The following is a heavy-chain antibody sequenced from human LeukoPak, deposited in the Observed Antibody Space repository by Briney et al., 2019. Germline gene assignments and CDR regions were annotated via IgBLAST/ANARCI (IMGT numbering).Heavy chain of an antibody. J-gene: IGHJ5*02. D-gene: IGHD3-16*02. V-gene: IGHV1-69*05. CDR2: IIPIFGTA. Sequence: GASVKVSCKASGGTFSSYAISWVRQAPGQGLEWMGRIIPIFGTANYAQKFQGRVTITTDESTSTAYMELSSLRSEDTAVYYCARLTVWGSYRYDPWGQGTLATVSS. CDR1: GGTFSSYA. CDR3: ARLTVWGSYRYDP.